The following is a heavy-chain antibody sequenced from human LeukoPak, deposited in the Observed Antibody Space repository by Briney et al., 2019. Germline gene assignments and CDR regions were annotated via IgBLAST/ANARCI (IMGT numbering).Heavy chain of an antibody. D-gene: IGHD2-2*01. J-gene: IGHJ3*02. V-gene: IGHV3-7*02. CDR3: ASPGGRGCSSTSCAGYAFDI. Sequence: PGGSLRLSCAASGFTFSTYWMSWVRQAPGKGLAWVANIKQDGSEKYYVDSVKGRFTISRDNAKNSLYLQMNSLRAEDTAVYYCASPGGRGCSSTSCAGYAFDIWGQGTMVTVSS. CDR2: IKQDGSEK. CDR1: GFTFSTYW.